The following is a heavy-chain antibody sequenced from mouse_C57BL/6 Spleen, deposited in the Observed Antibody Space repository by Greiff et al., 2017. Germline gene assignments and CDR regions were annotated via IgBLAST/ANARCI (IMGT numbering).Heavy chain of an antibody. CDR2: INTSSGYT. Sequence: VQLQQSGAELARPGASVKMSCKASGYTFTSYTMHWVNQRPGKGLEWIGYINTSSGYTKYNQTFKGKATLTVANYYTTAYMQLTSLTSEYSACDDGARSTIVTTISIDYWGQGTSVTVSS. V-gene: IGHV1-4*01. D-gene: IGHD2-2*01. J-gene: IGHJ4*01. CDR3: ARSTIVTTISIDY. CDR1: GYTFTSYT.